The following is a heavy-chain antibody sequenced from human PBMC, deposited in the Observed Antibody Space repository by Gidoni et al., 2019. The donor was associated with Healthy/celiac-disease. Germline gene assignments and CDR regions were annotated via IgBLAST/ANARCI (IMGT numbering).Heavy chain of an antibody. CDR3: ARRTAAGFPNYYYYGMDV. CDR2: INHSGST. CDR1: GGSFSGYY. D-gene: IGHD3-3*01. J-gene: IGHJ6*02. V-gene: IGHV4-34*01. Sequence: QVQLQQWGAGLLNPSETLSLTCAVYGGSFSGYYWSWIRQPPGKGLEWIGEINHSGSTNYNPSLKSRVTISVDTSKNQFSLKLSSVTAADTAVYYCARRTAAGFPNYYYYGMDVWGQGTTVTVSS.